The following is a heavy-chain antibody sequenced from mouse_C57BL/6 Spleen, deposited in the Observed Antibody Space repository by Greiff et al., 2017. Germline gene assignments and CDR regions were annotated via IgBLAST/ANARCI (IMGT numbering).Heavy chain of an antibody. CDR1: GFSLSTSGMG. V-gene: IGHV8-12*01. CDR3: ARPDSSGYHYAMDY. D-gene: IGHD3-2*02. CDR2: IYWDDDK. Sequence: QVTLKESGPGILQSSQTLSLTCSFSGFSLSTSGMGVSWIRQPSGKGLEWLAHIYWDDDKRYNPSLKSRLTISKDTSRNQVFLKITSVDTADTATYYCARPDSSGYHYAMDYWGQGTSVTVSS. J-gene: IGHJ4*01.